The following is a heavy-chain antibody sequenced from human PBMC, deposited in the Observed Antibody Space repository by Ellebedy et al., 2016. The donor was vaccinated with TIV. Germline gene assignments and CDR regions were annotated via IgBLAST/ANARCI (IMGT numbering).Heavy chain of an antibody. CDR1: GFTFTTFW. Sequence: GESLKISCAASGFTFTTFWMSWVRQAPGKGLEWVGNINQDGSEKRYGDSVKGRFTISRDNAKNSVYLQMNSLRAEDTAVYYCARENWYNDYWGQGTLVTVSS. CDR3: ARENWYNDY. CDR2: INQDGSEK. V-gene: IGHV3-7*04. D-gene: IGHD1/OR15-1a*01. J-gene: IGHJ4*02.